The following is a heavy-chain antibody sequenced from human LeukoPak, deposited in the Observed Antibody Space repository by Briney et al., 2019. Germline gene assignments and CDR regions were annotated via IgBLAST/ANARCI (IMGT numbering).Heavy chain of an antibody. V-gene: IGHV1-8*01. CDR1: GYTFTSYD. CDR2: MSPKSGNT. Sequence: APVKVSCKASGYTFTSYDINWVRQATGQGLEWMGWMSPKSGNTGYAQKFQGRVTVTRDTSTSTVHMELSGLRSEDTAVYYCARDQEGFDYWGQGTLVTVSS. J-gene: IGHJ4*02. CDR3: ARDQEGFDY.